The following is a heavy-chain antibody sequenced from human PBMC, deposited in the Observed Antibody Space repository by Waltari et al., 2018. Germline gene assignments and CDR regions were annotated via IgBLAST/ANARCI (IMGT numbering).Heavy chain of an antibody. V-gene: IGHV1-69*01. CDR2: IIPIFGTA. J-gene: IGHJ2*01. CDR3: ARDCGGDCYHSGDYWYFDL. CDR1: GGTFSSYA. D-gene: IGHD2-21*02. Sequence: QVQLVQSGAEVTKPGSSVKVSCKASGGTFSSYAISWVRQAPGQGLEWMGGIIPIFGTANYAQKFQGRVTITADESTSTAYMELSSLRSEDTAVYYCARDCGGDCYHSGDYWYFDLWGRGTLVTVSS.